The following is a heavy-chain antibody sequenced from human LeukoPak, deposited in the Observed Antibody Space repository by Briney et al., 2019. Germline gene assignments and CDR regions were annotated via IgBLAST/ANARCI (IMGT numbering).Heavy chain of an antibody. J-gene: IGHJ4*02. CDR3: ARDVAYDSSGYYDFDY. Sequence: GGSLRLSCTVSGFTVSSNSMSWVRQAPGKGLEWVSFIYSGTIHYSDSVKGRFTISRDNAKNSLYLQMNSLRAEDTAVYYCARDVAYDSSGYYDFDYWGQGTLVTVSS. CDR1: GFTVSSNS. CDR2: IYSGTI. D-gene: IGHD3-22*01. V-gene: IGHV3-53*01.